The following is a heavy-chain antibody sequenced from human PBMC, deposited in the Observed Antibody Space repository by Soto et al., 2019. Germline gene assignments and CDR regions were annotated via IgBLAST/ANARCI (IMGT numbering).Heavy chain of an antibody. V-gene: IGHV4-59*01. CDR1: GGSISSYY. CDR2: IYYSGST. J-gene: IGHJ4*02. D-gene: IGHD3-22*01. CDR3: ATSYYDSSGSPWPFDY. Sequence: SETLSLTCTVSGGSISSYYWSWIRQPPGKGLEWIGYIYYSGSTNYNPSPKSRVTISVDTSKNQFSLKLSSVTAADTAVYYCATSYYDSSGSPWPFDYWGQGTLVTSPQ.